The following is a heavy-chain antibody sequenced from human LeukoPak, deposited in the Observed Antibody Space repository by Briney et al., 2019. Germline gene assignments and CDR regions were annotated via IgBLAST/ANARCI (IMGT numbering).Heavy chain of an antibody. V-gene: IGHV3-48*01. CDR1: GFTFSGYG. J-gene: IGHJ4*02. CDR2: ISSSSSNI. CDR3: ARDQGGNSSPTFDS. Sequence: PGGSLRLSCAASGFTFSGYGMNWVRQPPGKGLEWVSYISSSSSNINYADSVKGRFTISRDNAKNSLYLQMNSLRAEDTAVYYCARDQGGNSSPTFDSWGQGVLVTVSS. D-gene: IGHD2/OR15-2a*01.